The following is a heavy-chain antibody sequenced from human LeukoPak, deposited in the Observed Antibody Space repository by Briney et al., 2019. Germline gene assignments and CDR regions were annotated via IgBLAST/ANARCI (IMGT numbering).Heavy chain of an antibody. V-gene: IGHV3-11*01. J-gene: IGHJ4*02. CDR1: GISFSGYF. Sequence: GGSLRLSCAASGISFSGYFMSWIRKAPGKGLEWVAYLSNSGSSIYYAASVKGRFTISRDNANNSLFLQMNSLRVDDTALYYCTREPNDYGDNARDYWGQGTLVTLSS. CDR3: TREPNDYGDNARDY. D-gene: IGHD4-17*01. CDR2: LSNSGSSI.